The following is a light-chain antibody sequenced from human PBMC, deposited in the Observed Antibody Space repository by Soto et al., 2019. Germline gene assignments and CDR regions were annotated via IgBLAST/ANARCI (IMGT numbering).Light chain of an antibody. CDR3: QQYNSYWT. CDR2: KAS. V-gene: IGKV1-5*03. J-gene: IGKJ1*01. Sequence: DIQMTQSPSTLSASVGDRVTITCRASQSIDTWLAWYQQKSGKAPKLLIYKASTLESGVPSRFSGSGCGTAFTLTISSLHPDDFETYYCQQYNSYWTFGQGTKVEIK. CDR1: QSIDTW.